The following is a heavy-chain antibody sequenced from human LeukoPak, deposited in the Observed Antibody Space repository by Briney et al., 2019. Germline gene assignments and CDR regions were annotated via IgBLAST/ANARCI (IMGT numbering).Heavy chain of an antibody. Sequence: GGSLRLSCAASGFTFSGSAMHWVRQASGKGLEWVCRIRSKANSYATAYAASVKGRFTISRDDSKNTAYLQMNSLRAEDTAVYYCARDDTSHYYYYYGMDVWGQGTTVTVSS. CDR1: GFTFSGSA. J-gene: IGHJ6*02. V-gene: IGHV3-73*01. CDR3: ARDDTSHYYYYYGMDV. D-gene: IGHD2-2*01. CDR2: IRSKANSYAT.